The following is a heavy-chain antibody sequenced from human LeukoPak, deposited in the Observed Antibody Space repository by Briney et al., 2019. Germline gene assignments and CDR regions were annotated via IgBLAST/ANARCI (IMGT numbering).Heavy chain of an antibody. V-gene: IGHV4-59*08. J-gene: IGHJ4*02. CDR2: IYYSGST. CDR3: ARLGDSSGYLVAY. Sequence: PSETLSLTCTVSGGAISSYYWSWIRQPPGKGLEWIGYIYYSGSTNYNPSLKSRVTISVDTSKNQFSLKLSSVTAADTAVYYCARLGDSSGYLVAYWGQGTLVTVSS. CDR1: GGAISSYY. D-gene: IGHD3-22*01.